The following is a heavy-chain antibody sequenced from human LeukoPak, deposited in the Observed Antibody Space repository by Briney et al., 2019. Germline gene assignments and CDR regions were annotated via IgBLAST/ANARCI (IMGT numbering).Heavy chain of an antibody. D-gene: IGHD1-26*01. CDR1: GGTFSSYA. CDR2: IIPILGIA. Sequence: ASVKVSCKASGGTFSSYAISWVRQAPGQGLEWMGRIIPILGIANYAQKFQGRVTITADKSTSTAYMELSSLRSEDTAVYYCARGSGSYYGNDYWGQGTLATVSS. J-gene: IGHJ4*02. CDR3: ARGSGSYYGNDY. V-gene: IGHV1-69*04.